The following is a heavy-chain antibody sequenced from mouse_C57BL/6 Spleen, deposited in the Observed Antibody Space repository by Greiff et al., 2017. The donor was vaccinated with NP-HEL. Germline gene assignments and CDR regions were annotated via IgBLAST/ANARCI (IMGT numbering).Heavy chain of an antibody. CDR3: ARSNSHAMDY. D-gene: IGHD2-5*01. CDR2: INPNNGGT. V-gene: IGHV1-26*01. Sequence: VQLQQSGPELVKPGASVKISCKASGYTFTDYYMNWVKQSHGKSLEWIGDINPNNGGTSYNQKFKGKATLTVDKSSSTAYMELRSLTSEDSAVYYCARSNSHAMDYWGQGTSVTVSS. J-gene: IGHJ4*01. CDR1: GYTFTDYY.